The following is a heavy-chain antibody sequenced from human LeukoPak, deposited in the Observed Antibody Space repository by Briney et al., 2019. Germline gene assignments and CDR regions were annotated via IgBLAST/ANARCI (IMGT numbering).Heavy chain of an antibody. CDR1: GDSIKSSSYY. V-gene: IGHV4-39*07. Sequence: SSETLSLTCTVSGDSIKSSSYYWAWVRQPPGKGLEWIASIYYSGSTYYNPSLKSRVTISVDTSKNQFSLKLSSVTAADTAVYYCARDRVIAVAGLYYYYYYMDVWGKGTTVTISS. CDR3: ARDRVIAVAGLYYYYYYMDV. D-gene: IGHD6-19*01. CDR2: IYYSGST. J-gene: IGHJ6*03.